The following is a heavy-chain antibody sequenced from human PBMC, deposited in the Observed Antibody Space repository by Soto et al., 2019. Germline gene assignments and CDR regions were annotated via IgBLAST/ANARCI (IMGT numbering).Heavy chain of an antibody. J-gene: IGHJ4*02. V-gene: IGHV4-34*01. D-gene: IGHD3-16*02. CDR1: GGSFSGYY. CDR2: INHSGST. Sequence: SETLSLTCAVYGGSFSGYYWSWIRQPPGKGLEWIGEINHSGSTNYNPSLKSRVTISVDTSKNQFSLRLSSVTAADTAVYYCSRGHYDYVWGSYRSEASGYWGQGTLVTVSS. CDR3: SRGHYDYVWGSYRSEASGY.